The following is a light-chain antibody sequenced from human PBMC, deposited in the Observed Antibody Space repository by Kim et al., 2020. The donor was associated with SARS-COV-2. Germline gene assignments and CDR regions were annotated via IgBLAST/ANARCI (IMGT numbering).Light chain of an antibody. CDR3: HQRSDWPLT. CDR1: QSVGTS. CDR2: DAS. Sequence: EIVLTQSPATLSLSPGERASLSCRASQSVGTSLVWYQQKVGQDPRLLIYDASKRATDIPAKFSGSGSGTDFTLTISNLESEDFAVYYCHQRSDWPLTFGGGTKVDIK. V-gene: IGKV3-11*01. J-gene: IGKJ4*01.